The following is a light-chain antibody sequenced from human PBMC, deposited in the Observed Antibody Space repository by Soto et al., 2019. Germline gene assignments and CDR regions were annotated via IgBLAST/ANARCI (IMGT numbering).Light chain of an antibody. V-gene: IGLV2-23*01. CDR3: CSYAGSSTYV. CDR1: RFDVGGYDL. CDR2: EGS. J-gene: IGLJ1*01. Sequence: QSVLTQPASVSGSPGQSITISCTGTRFDVGGYDLVSWYQHHPGKAPKLMIYEGSQRPSGVSNRFSGSKSGNTASLTISGLQAEDEADYHCCSYAGSSTYVFGTGTKVTVL.